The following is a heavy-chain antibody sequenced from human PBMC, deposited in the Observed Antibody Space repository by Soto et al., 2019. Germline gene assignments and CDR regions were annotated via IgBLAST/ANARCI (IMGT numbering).Heavy chain of an antibody. CDR3: AKRRGGGGHFDY. CDR1: GFTFSSYA. J-gene: IGHJ4*02. CDR2: VSIGGST. V-gene: IGHV3-23*01. D-gene: IGHD2-15*01. Sequence: DVQLLESGGGLVQPEGSLRLSCAASGFTFSSYAMGWVRQGPGKGLEWVAVVSIGGSTHYADSVRGRFTISRDNSKNTLSLRMNSLTAEDTAVYFCAKRRGGGGHFDYWGQGALVTVSS.